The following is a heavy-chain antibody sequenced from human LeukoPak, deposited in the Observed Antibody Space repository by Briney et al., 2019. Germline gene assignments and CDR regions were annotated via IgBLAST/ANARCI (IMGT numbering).Heavy chain of an antibody. CDR2: INHSGST. V-gene: IGHV4-34*01. Sequence: SETLSLTCAVYGGSFSGYYWSWIRQPPGKGLEWIGEINHSGSTNYNPSLKRRVTISVDTSKNHFSLKLSSVTAADTAVYYCARGKVAVAGTSWFDPWGQGTLVTVSS. J-gene: IGHJ5*02. CDR3: ARGKVAVAGTSWFDP. CDR1: GGSFSGYY. D-gene: IGHD6-19*01.